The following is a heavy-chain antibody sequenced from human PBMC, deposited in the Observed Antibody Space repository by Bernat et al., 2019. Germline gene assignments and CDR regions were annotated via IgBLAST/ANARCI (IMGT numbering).Heavy chain of an antibody. CDR1: GGSISSSSYY. V-gene: IGHV4-39*01. D-gene: IGHD6-19*01. CDR3: ARQGSGWTFDP. CDR2: IYYSGST. J-gene: IGHJ5*02. Sequence: QLQLQESGPGLVKPSETLSLTCTVSGGSISSSSYYWGWIRQPPGKGLEWIGSIYYSGSTYYNPSLKSRVTISVDTSKNQFSLKLSSVTAADTAVYYCARQGSGWTFDPLGQGTLVTVSS.